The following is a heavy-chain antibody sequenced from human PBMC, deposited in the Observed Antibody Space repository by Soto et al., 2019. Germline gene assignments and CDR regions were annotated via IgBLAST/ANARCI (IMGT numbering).Heavy chain of an antibody. J-gene: IGHJ4*02. D-gene: IGHD3-22*01. CDR1: GFTFSSYA. V-gene: IGHV3-23*01. CDR3: ARAARYYYDSSGYFGYFDY. Sequence: GGSLRLSCAASGFTFSSYAMSWVRQAPGKGLEWVSAISGSGGSTYYADSVKGRLTISRDNSKNTLYLQMNSLRAEDTAVYYCARAARYYYDSSGYFGYFDYWGQGTLVTVSS. CDR2: ISGSGGST.